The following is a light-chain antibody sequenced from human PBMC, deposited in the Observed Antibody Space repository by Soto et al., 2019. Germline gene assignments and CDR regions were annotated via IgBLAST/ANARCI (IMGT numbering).Light chain of an antibody. CDR2: AAS. Sequence: RVMTQSPDTLSVSPGERATLSCRASQTVRSNLAWYQQKPGQAPRLLIYAASTRATGIPARFIGNGSGTEFTLTISSLQSEDFATYYCLQDHTYPLTFGGGTKVDIK. V-gene: IGKV3D-15*01. CDR1: QTVRSN. J-gene: IGKJ4*01. CDR3: LQDHTYPLT.